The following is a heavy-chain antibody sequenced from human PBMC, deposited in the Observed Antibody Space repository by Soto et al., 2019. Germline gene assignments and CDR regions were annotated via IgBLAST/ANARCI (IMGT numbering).Heavy chain of an antibody. CDR1: GFTFSRHG. CDR3: APADDYPDNGFDY. J-gene: IGHJ4*02. D-gene: IGHD2-2*01. V-gene: IGHV3-33*01. CDR2: ILNDASGH. Sequence: QVQLLESGGGVVQPGTSLRLSCAASGFTFSRHGMHWVRQTPGKGLEWLAVILNDASGHWYADSVKGRFTISGYNFENPLYLQMNGLRLEDTAMYYCAPADDYPDNGFDYWGQGTLVTVSS.